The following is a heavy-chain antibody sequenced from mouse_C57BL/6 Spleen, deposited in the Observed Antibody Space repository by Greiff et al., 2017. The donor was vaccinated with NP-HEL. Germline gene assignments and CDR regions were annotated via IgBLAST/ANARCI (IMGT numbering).Heavy chain of an antibody. CDR1: GFNIKDDY. Sequence: EVQLQQSGAELVRPGASVKLSCTASGFNIKDDYMHWVKQRPEQGLEWIGWIDPENGDTEYASKFQGKATITADTSSNTAYLQLSSLTSEDTAVYYCTEFYDYDRGYWGQGTTLTVSS. V-gene: IGHV14-4*01. J-gene: IGHJ2*01. CDR2: IDPENGDT. D-gene: IGHD2-4*01. CDR3: TEFYDYDRGY.